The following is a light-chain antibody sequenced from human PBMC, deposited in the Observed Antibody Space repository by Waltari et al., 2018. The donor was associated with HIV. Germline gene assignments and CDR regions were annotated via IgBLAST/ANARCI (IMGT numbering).Light chain of an antibody. J-gene: IGLJ2*01. CDR1: SSNIGSHS. Sequence: QSVLTQPPSTSGTPGQRVTISCSGGSSNIGSHSAYWYQQFPGTAPKLLIHNNNQRPSGVPDQFSGSKSGTSASLAISGLQSEDEAHYYCAAWDDRLNGLVFGGGTKLTVL. CDR2: NNN. CDR3: AAWDDRLNGLV. V-gene: IGLV1-44*01.